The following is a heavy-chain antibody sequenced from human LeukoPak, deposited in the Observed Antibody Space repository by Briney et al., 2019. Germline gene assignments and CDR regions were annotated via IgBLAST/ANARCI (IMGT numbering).Heavy chain of an antibody. Sequence: PGGSLRLSCVGSGFTFSSYWMHWVRQAPGKGLVWVSRINSDGSSTSYADSVKGRFTISRDNAKNTLYLQMNSLRAEDTAVYYCARDLPPYYYDSSGYYPLDYWGQGTLVTVSS. CDR3: ARDLPPYYYDSSGYYPLDY. CDR1: GFTFSSYW. V-gene: IGHV3-74*01. D-gene: IGHD3-22*01. CDR2: INSDGSST. J-gene: IGHJ4*02.